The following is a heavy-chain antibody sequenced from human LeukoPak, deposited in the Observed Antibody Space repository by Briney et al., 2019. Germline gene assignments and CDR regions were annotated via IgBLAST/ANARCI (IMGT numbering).Heavy chain of an antibody. Sequence: SETLSLTCTVSGGSISSSSCYWGWIRQSPGKGLEWIAEVNHSGSSKYNPSLKSRATISVDTSKKRFSLNLTSMTAADTAVYYCAAVPESYYSLYYFNFWGQGTLVTVSS. J-gene: IGHJ4*02. CDR3: AAVPESYYSLYYFNF. CDR1: GGSISSSSCY. V-gene: IGHV4-39*07. D-gene: IGHD3-10*01. CDR2: VNHSGSS.